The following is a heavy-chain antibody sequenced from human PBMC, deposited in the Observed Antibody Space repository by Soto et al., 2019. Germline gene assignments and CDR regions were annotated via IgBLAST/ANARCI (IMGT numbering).Heavy chain of an antibody. CDR1: GGTFSTYD. J-gene: IGHJ4*02. D-gene: IGHD2-2*01. V-gene: IGHV1-69*06. Sequence: QVQLVQSGAELRRPGSSVKVSCTASGGTFSTYDIIWVRQAPGQGLEWMGGIIPAFDATKFAQKFQGRLTITADKSTGTVYMELSSLSTEDTAVDYCARDRSSSWYNGTFYFDSWGQGTLVTVSS. CDR2: IIPAFDAT. CDR3: ARDRSSSWYNGTFYFDS.